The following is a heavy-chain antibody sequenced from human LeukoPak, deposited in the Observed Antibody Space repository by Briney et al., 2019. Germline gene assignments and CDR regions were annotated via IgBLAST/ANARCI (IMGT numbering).Heavy chain of an antibody. CDR3: AAGGDIAVVVAATDYGMDV. CDR2: IVVGSGNT. CDR1: GFTFTSSA. V-gene: IGHV1-58*01. D-gene: IGHD2-15*01. J-gene: IGHJ6*02. Sequence: GASVKVSCKASGFTFTSSAVQWVRQARGQRLEWIGWIVVGSGNTNYAQKFQERVTITRDMSTSTAYMELSSLRSEDTAVYYCAAGGDIAVVVAATDYGMDVWGQGTTVTVSS.